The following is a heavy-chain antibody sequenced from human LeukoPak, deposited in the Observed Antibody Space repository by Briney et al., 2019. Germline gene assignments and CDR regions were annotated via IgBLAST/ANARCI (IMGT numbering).Heavy chain of an antibody. Sequence: PSETLSLTCTISGASVSSYSWNWIRQPAGKGLEWIGRLYTSGSTNYNPSLKSRVTMSVDTSKNQFSLKLSSVTSADTAVYYCATEHSGWLRPFVHWGQGALSTVSS. CDR2: LYTSGST. V-gene: IGHV4-4*07. CDR1: GASVSSYS. J-gene: IGHJ4*02. CDR3: ATEHSGWLRPFVH. D-gene: IGHD6-19*01.